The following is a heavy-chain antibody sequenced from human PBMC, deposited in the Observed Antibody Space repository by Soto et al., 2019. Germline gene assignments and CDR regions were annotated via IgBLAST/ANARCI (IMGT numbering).Heavy chain of an antibody. D-gene: IGHD1-1*01. CDR1: GFSLSTSGVG. CDR2: IYWDDDK. J-gene: IGHJ3*02. CDR3: AHPIHWNDDMIGLLDI. Sequence: SGPTLVNPTQTLTLTCTFSGFSLSTSGVGVGWIRQPPGKALEWLALIYWDDDKRYSPSLKSRLTITKDTSKNQVVLTMTNMDPVDTATYYCAHPIHWNDDMIGLLDIWGQGTMVTVSS. V-gene: IGHV2-5*02.